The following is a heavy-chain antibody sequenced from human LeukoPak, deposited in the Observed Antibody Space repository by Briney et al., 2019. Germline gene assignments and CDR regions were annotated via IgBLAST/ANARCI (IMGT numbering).Heavy chain of an antibody. CDR1: GYTFTSYY. CDR3: ARDGSSSSAYRIGVSGWFDP. Sequence: ASVKVSCKASGYTFTSYYMHWVRQAPGQGLEWMGIINPSGGSTSYAQKFQGRVTMTRDMSTSTVYMELSSLRSEDTAVYYCARDGSSSSAYRIGVSGWFDPWGQGTLVTVSS. V-gene: IGHV1-46*01. J-gene: IGHJ5*02. CDR2: INPSGGST. D-gene: IGHD6-6*01.